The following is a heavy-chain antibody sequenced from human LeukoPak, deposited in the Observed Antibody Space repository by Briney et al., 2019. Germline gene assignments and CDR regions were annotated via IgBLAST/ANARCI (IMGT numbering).Heavy chain of an antibody. Sequence: GGSLRLSCAVSGFMFSTYWMTWVRQAPGKGLEWVALISYDGSQKNFADSVKGRFTTSRDNSKFTMYLEMNSLRAEDTAVYFCARDKDGWGIHDFWGQGTLVTVSS. CDR1: GFMFSTYW. D-gene: IGHD3-16*01. CDR2: ISYDGSQK. CDR3: ARDKDGWGIHDF. V-gene: IGHV3-30*03. J-gene: IGHJ4*02.